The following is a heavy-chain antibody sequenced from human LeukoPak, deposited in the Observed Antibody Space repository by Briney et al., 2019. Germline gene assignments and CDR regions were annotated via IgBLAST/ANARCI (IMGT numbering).Heavy chain of an antibody. D-gene: IGHD6-13*01. CDR3: ARGRSGQQLVD. Sequence: SVKVSCKASGYTFTSYGISWVRQAPGQGLEWMGGIIPIFGTANYAQKFQGRVTITADESTSTAYMELSSLRSEDTAVYYCARGRSGQQLVDWGQGTLVTVSS. CDR1: GYTFTSYG. V-gene: IGHV1-69*13. J-gene: IGHJ4*02. CDR2: IIPIFGTA.